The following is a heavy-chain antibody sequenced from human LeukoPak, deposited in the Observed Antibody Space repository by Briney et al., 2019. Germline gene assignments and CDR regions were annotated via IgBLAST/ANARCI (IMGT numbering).Heavy chain of an antibody. CDR2: ISTSSLHI. J-gene: IGHJ5*02. CDR1: GFTFSSYS. Sequence: PGGSLRLSCAASGFTFSSYSMNWVRQAPGKGLEWVSYISTSSLHIYYADSVKGRFTISRDNVKNSLFLQMNSLRAEDTAVYYCAREVPTNNWSDPWGQGTLVTVSS. CDR3: AREVPTNNWSDP. V-gene: IGHV3-21*01. D-gene: IGHD4-11*01.